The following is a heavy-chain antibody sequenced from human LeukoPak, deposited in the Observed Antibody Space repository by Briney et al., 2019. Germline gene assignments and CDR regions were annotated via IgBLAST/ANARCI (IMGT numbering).Heavy chain of an antibody. V-gene: IGHV1-69*05. D-gene: IGHD3-3*01. CDR1: GGTFSSYA. J-gene: IGHJ4*02. CDR3: ARNTRLDFWSGYWDY. CDR2: IIPIFGTA. Sequence: ASVKVSCKASGGTFSSYAISWVRQAPGQGLEWMGGIIPIFGTANYAQKFQGRVTITTDESTSTAYMELSSLRSEDTAVYYCARNTRLDFWSGYWDYWGQGTLVTVSS.